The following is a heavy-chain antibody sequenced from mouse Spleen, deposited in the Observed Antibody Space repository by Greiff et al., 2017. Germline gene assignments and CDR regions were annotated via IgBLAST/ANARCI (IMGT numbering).Heavy chain of an antibody. J-gene: IGHJ4*01. CDR3: ARDMDSMDY. D-gene: IGHD3-3*01. V-gene: IGHV7-3*02. Sequence: EVKVVESGGGLVQPGGSLRLSCATSGFTFTDYYMSWVRQPPGKALEWLGFIRNKANGYTTEYSASVKGRFTISRDNSQSILYLQMNTLRAEDSATYYCARDMDSMDYWGQGTSVTVSS. CDR2: IRNKANGYTT. CDR1: GFTFTDYY.